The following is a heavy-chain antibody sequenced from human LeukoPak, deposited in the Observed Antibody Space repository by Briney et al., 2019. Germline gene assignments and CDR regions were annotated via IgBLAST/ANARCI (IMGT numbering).Heavy chain of an antibody. D-gene: IGHD2-15*01. V-gene: IGHV3-73*01. CDR1: GFTFSGST. CDR3: SRSGPTFHH. J-gene: IGHJ1*01. CDR2: IRRKGNSYAT. Sequence: GGSLKLSCAASGFTFSGSTIHWVRQASGRGLEWVGRIRRKGNSYATAYAASVKGRFTISRDDSKNTAYLQVNSLKTEDTAIYYCSRSGPTFHHWGQGTLVTVSS.